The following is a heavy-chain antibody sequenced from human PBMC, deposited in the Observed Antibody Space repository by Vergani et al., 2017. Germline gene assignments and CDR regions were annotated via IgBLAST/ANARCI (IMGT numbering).Heavy chain of an antibody. CDR1: GGSISSGDYY. J-gene: IGHJ6*02. Sequence: QVQLEESGPGLVKPSQTLSLTCTVSGGSISSGDYYWSWIRQPPGKGLEWIGYIYYSGSTYYNPSLKSRVTISVDTSKNQFSLKLRSVTAADTAVYFCARVMYRDEASACYLLEGMDIWGQGTTVTISS. CDR3: ARVMYRDEASACYLLEGMDI. CDR2: IYYSGST. V-gene: IGHV4-30-4*08. D-gene: IGHD6-25*01.